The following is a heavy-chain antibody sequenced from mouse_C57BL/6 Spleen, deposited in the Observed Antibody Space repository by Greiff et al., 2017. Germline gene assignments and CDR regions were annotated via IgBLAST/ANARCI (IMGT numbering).Heavy chain of an antibody. D-gene: IGHD1-1*01. CDR1: GYTFTSYW. Sequence: VKLQQPGAELVKPGASVKLSCKASGYTFTSYWMQWVKQRPGQGLEWIGEIDPSDSYTNYNQKFKGKATLTVNTSPSTAYMQLSSLTSEDSAVYYCAVSYYGRNYFDDWGQGTTLTVSS. J-gene: IGHJ2*01. V-gene: IGHV1-50*01. CDR2: IDPSDSYT. CDR3: AVSYYGRNYFDD.